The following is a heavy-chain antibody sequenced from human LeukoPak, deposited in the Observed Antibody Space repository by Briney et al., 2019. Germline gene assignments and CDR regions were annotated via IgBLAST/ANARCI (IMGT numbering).Heavy chain of an antibody. CDR3: ARGSAAAGGTFYYYYMDV. D-gene: IGHD6-13*01. V-gene: IGHV1-18*01. CDR2: ISAYNGNT. Sequence: ASVKVSCKASGYTFTSYGISWVRQAPGQGLEWMGWISAYNGNTNYAQKLQGRVTMTTDTSTSTAYMELSSLRSEDTAVYYCARGSAAAGGTFYYYYMDVWGKGTTVTVSS. CDR1: GYTFTSYG. J-gene: IGHJ6*03.